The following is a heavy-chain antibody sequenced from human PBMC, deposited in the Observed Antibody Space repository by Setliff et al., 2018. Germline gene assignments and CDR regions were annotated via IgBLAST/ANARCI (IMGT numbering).Heavy chain of an antibody. V-gene: IGHV3-7*03. CDR1: GFTFDDYD. CDR3: VRDPWPTGYYSSGSYYSDY. CDR2: IKQDGSEK. D-gene: IGHD3-10*01. J-gene: IGHJ4*02. Sequence: PGGSLRLSCVASGFTFDDYDMAWVRQAPGKGLEWVANIKQDGSEKYYVDSVKGRFIISRDNARNSLYLQLNNVRADDTAVYYCVRDPWPTGYYSSGSYYSDYWGQGTLVTVSS.